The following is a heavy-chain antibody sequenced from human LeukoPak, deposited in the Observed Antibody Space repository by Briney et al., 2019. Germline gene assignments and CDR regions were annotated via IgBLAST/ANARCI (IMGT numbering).Heavy chain of an antibody. Sequence: PSETLSLTCAVYGGSFSGYYWTWIRQPPGKGLEWIGEINHSGGTYYNPSLKSRVTISVDTSKNQFSLKVTSVTAADTAVYYCARSNPTTVQTFDYWGHGTLVTVSS. CDR2: INHSGGT. CDR1: GGSFSGYY. J-gene: IGHJ4*01. CDR3: ARSNPTTVQTFDY. V-gene: IGHV4-34*01. D-gene: IGHD4-11*01.